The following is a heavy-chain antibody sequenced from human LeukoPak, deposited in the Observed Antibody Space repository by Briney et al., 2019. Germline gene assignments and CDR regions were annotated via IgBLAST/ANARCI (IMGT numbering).Heavy chain of an antibody. CDR3: ARDPSQLVFDY. CDR2: IGAGGTFT. J-gene: IGHJ4*02. D-gene: IGHD5-24*01. V-gene: IGHV3-23*01. Sequence: GGSLRLSCTASGFTFSSYAMNWVRQAPGKGLEWVSGIGAGGTFTYYADSVKGRFTIFRDNSRNTLYLQMNSLRADDTAVYYCARDPSQLVFDYWGQGTLVAVSS. CDR1: GFTFSSYA.